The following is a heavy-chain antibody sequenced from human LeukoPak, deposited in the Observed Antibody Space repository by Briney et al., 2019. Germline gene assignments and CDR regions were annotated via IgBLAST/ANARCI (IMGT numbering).Heavy chain of an antibody. V-gene: IGHV3-23*01. J-gene: IGHJ4*02. Sequence: PGGSLRLSCAASGFTFSTYTMGWVRQAPGKGLEWVSGMSGSGGRTYYADSVKGRFTVSRDNSKNTLYLQMNSLRAEDTAVYYCAKGDAIVLPAATFDYWGQGTLVTVSS. CDR2: MSGSGGRT. D-gene: IGHD2-2*01. CDR3: AKGDAIVLPAATFDY. CDR1: GFTFSTYT.